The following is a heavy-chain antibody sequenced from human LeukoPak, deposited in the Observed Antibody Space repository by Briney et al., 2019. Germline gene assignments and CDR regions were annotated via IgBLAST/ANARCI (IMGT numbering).Heavy chain of an antibody. J-gene: IGHJ4*02. D-gene: IGHD6-13*01. CDR1: GFTFSLYV. CDR2: ISVSGGST. V-gene: IGHV3-23*01. CDR3: AKDAGFVVDSSSWERHFDY. Sequence: GGSLRLSCAASGFTFSLYVMSWVRQAPGKGLEWVSGISVSGGSTYYADSVKGRFTISRDNSKNTLYLQMNSLRAEDTAVYYCAKDAGFVVDSSSWERHFDYWGQGTLVTVSP.